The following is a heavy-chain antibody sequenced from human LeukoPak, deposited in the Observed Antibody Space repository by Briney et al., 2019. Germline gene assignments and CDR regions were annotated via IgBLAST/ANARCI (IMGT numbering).Heavy chain of an antibody. D-gene: IGHD3-22*01. V-gene: IGHV3-23*01. J-gene: IGHJ4*02. Sequence: GGSLRLPCAASGFTFSSYWMHWVRQAPGKGLEWVSGISTNGGSTSYADSVKGRFTISRDNPRNTLYMEMNSLRAEDTAVYYCSVMHRYYDGSGYWVQWGQGTLVTVSS. CDR1: GFTFSSYW. CDR3: SVMHRYYDGSGYWVQ. CDR2: ISTNGGST.